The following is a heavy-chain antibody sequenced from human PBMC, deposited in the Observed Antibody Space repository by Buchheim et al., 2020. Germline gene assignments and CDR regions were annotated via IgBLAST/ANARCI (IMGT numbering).Heavy chain of an antibody. Sequence: QVQLQESGPGLVKPSQTLSLTCTVSGVSINTGTFYWSWIRQHPGKGLEWIGYVYYTGRAYSNPSLKSRVSMSVDTSQNHFPLNLASVTAADTAVYYCARDRGAHDFGPIDYWGQGAL. CDR3: ARDRGAHDFGPIDY. CDR1: GVSINTGTFY. D-gene: IGHD4-17*01. CDR2: VYYTGRA. V-gene: IGHV4-31*03. J-gene: IGHJ4*02.